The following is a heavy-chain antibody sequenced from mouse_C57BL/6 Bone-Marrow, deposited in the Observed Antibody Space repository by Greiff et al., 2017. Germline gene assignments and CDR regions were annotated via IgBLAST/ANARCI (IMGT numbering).Heavy chain of an antibody. Sequence: VQLQQPGAELVRPGSSVKLSCKASGYTFTSYWMDWVKQRPGQGLEWIGYIYPSDSETHYNQKFKDKATLTVDKSSSTAYMQLSSLTAEDSAVYYCARYDYYSDDWGQGTTLTVSS. D-gene: IGHD2-12*01. CDR2: IYPSDSET. J-gene: IGHJ2*01. CDR1: GYTFTSYW. CDR3: ARYDYYSDD. V-gene: IGHV1-61*01.